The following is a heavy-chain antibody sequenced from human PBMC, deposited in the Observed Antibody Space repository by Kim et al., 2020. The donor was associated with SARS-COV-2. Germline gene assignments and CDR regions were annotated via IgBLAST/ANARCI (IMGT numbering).Heavy chain of an antibody. CDR3: VKRAGSGTPHFDY. J-gene: IGHJ4*02. CDR2: ISAGGSA. CDR1: GFTFGSFV. D-gene: IGHD2-15*01. Sequence: GGSLRLSCAASGFTFGSFVMGWVRQPPGKGLEWVSGISAGGSAYYADSVKGRFTISRDNSKNTLYVQMNSLRAEDTAVYYCVKRAGSGTPHFDYWGQGTLVTVSA. V-gene: IGHV3-23*01.